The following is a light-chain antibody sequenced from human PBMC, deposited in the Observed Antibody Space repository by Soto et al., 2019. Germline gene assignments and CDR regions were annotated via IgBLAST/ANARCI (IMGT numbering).Light chain of an antibody. V-gene: IGKV1-33*01. Sequence: IQMTQSPSSLSASVGDRVTLTCQASHDIKNYLIWYQQKAGRAPKLLIYDASSLGAGVSSRFSGSGSGTHFTLTITSLQPEDIATYYCQQFESVPCTFGQGTKLEI. CDR3: QQFESVPCT. J-gene: IGKJ2*02. CDR2: DAS. CDR1: HDIKNY.